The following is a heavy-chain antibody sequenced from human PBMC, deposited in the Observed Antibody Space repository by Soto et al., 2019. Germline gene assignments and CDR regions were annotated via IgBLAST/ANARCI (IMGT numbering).Heavy chain of an antibody. CDR3: AKGSSASSYSPLDY. CDR1: GFTFAGYA. CDR2: FSGGGDPT. J-gene: IGHJ4*02. V-gene: IGHV3-23*01. D-gene: IGHD2-2*02. Sequence: GGSLRLSCAASGFTFAGYAMSWVRQAPGKGLDWVSVFSGGGDPTFYADSVKGRFTISRDNSKNSLYLQMNSLRAEDTAVYYCAKGSSASSYSPLDYWGQGTLVTVSS.